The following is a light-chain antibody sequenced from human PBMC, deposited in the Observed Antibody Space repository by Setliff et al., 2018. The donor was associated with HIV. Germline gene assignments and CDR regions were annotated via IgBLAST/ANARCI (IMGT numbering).Light chain of an antibody. CDR1: NGAVTSGYY. V-gene: IGLV7-43*01. Sequence: QAVVTQEPSLTVSPGGTVTPTCAYRNGAVTSGYYPNWFQQKPGQPPRAIIYNTDNRHSWTPARFSGSLLGDKAALTLSGVQPEDEAEYYCLLYDAGTDVFGTGTKVTVL. CDR2: NTD. J-gene: IGLJ1*01. CDR3: LLYDAGTDV.